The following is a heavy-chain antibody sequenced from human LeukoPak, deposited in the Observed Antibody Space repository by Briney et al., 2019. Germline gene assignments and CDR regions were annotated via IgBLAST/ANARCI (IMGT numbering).Heavy chain of an antibody. J-gene: IGHJ3*02. CDR2: IYTSGAT. D-gene: IGHD3-22*01. Sequence: SDTLSLTCTLSRGSISTHYWSWIRQPAGDGLEWIGRIYTSGATNYNPSLKSRVAMSADKSKNQFSLKLSSVTAADTAVYYCARDYTTGYYLFDAFDIWGQGTLVTVSS. CDR3: ARDYTTGYYLFDAFDI. CDR1: RGSISTHY. V-gene: IGHV4-4*07.